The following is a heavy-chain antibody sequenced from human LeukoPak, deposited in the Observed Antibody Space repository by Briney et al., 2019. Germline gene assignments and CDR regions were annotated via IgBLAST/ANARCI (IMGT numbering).Heavy chain of an antibody. CDR3: ARFRRDRYPFDY. Sequence: SETLSLTCTVSGGSISSYYWNWIRQPPGKGLEWIGYIFYSGSTNYNPSLKSRVTILLDTSKNQFSLKLSSVTAADTAVYYCARFRRDRYPFDYWGQGTLVTVSS. J-gene: IGHJ4*02. CDR1: GGSISSYY. V-gene: IGHV4-59*01. CDR2: IFYSGST. D-gene: IGHD5-24*01.